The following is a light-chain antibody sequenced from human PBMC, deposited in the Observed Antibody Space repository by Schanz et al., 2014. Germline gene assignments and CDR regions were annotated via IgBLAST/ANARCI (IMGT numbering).Light chain of an antibody. J-gene: IGLJ3*02. Sequence: QSVLTQPRSVSGSPGQSVTISCTGTSSDVGAYTYVSWYQQHPGTAPKVMIYDVNKRPSGVPDRFSGSKSGNTASLTISGLQAEDEADYYCSSYAGSTTSWVFGGGTKLTVL. CDR2: DVN. V-gene: IGLV2-11*01. CDR3: SSYAGSTTSWV. CDR1: SSDVGAYTY.